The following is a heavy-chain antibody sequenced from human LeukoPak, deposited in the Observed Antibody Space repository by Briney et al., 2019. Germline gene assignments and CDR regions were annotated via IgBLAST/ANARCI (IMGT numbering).Heavy chain of an antibody. D-gene: IGHD1-26*01. V-gene: IGHV1-2*02. J-gene: IGHJ5*02. CDR1: GYTFTGYY. CDR2: INPNSGGT. Sequence: GASVKVSCKASGYTFTGYYMHWVRQAPGQGLEWMGWINPNSGGTNYAQKFQGRVTMTRDTSISTAYMELSRLRSDDTAVYYCARQRTRGSNWFDPWGQGTLVTVSS. CDR3: ARQRTRGSNWFDP.